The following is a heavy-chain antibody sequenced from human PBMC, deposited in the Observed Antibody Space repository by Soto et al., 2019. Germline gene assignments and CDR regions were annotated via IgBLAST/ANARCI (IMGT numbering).Heavy chain of an antibody. CDR3: VSGIGYGGSTSCHNWFDP. Sequence: GGSLRLSCSASGFTFSSYAMHWVRQAPGKGLEYVSAISSNGGSTYYADSVKGRFTISRDNSKNTLYLQMSSLRAEDTAVYYCVSGIGYGGSTSCHNWFDPWGQGTLVTVSS. V-gene: IGHV3-64D*06. CDR1: GFTFSSYA. J-gene: IGHJ5*02. D-gene: IGHD2-2*01. CDR2: ISSNGGST.